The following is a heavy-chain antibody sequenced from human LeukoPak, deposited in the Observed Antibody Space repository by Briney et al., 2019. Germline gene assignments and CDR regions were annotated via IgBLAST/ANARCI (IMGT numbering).Heavy chain of an antibody. CDR2: VNPNSGGT. D-gene: IGHD2-2*02. J-gene: IGHJ6*02. V-gene: IGHV1-2*06. CDR3: ARGEVVPAAISYYYYGVAV. CDR1: GYTFTYLY. Sequence: ASVKVSCKASGYTFTYLYIHWVRQAPRQGLECMGRVNPNSGGTDYAQKFQGRVTMTRDTSIGTAYMELNRLRSDGTAVYFCARGEVVPAAISYYYYGVAVWGQGTTVTVSS.